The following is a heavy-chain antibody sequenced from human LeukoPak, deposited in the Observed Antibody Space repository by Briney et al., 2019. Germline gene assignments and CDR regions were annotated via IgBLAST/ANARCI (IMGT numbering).Heavy chain of an antibody. J-gene: IGHJ4*02. D-gene: IGHD1-26*01. Sequence: SSETLSLTCAVSGGSISSSNWWSWVRQPPGKGLEWIGEIYHSGSTNYSPSLKSRVTISVDKSKNQFSLKLSSVTAADTAVYYCARGRSGSYYEPFDYWGQGTLVTVSS. CDR1: GGSISSSNW. CDR2: IYHSGST. V-gene: IGHV4-4*02. CDR3: ARGRSGSYYEPFDY.